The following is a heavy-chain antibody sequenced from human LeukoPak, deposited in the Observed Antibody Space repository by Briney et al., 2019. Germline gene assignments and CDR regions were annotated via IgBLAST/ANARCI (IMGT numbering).Heavy chain of an antibody. J-gene: IGHJ5*02. Sequence: SETLSLTCTVSGGSISSYYWSWLRQPPGKGLEWIGYIYYSGSTNYNPSLKSRVTISVDTSKNQFSLKLSSVTAADTAVYYCAREGFDPWGQGTLVTVSS. CDR3: AREGFDP. CDR1: GGSISSYY. CDR2: IYYSGST. V-gene: IGHV4-59*01.